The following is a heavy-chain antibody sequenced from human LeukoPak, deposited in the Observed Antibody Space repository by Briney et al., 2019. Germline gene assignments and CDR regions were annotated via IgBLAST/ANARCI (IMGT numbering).Heavy chain of an antibody. CDR1: GFTSNDHA. J-gene: IGHJ4*02. CDR3: AREDDWNYEDY. V-gene: IGHV3-9*02. CDR2: IYWNSGGT. D-gene: IGHD1-7*01. Sequence: PGRSLRLSCAASGFTSNDHAMHWIRQIPGKGLEWVSGIYWNSGGTGYADSVKGRFTISRDNAKNSLYLQMNSLRAEDTAIYFCAREDDWNYEDYWGQGTLVTVSS.